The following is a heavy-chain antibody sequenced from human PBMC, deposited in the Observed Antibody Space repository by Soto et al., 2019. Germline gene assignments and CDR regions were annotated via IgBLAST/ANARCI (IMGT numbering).Heavy chain of an antibody. CDR1: GYSFTSYY. CDR3: ARDVGGLAGTKDAFDI. D-gene: IGHD6-19*01. V-gene: IGHV1-46*01. CDR2: INPSGGST. Sequence: ASVKVSCKASGYSFTSYYMHWVRQAPGQGLEWMGIINPSGGSTRYAQKFQDRVTITRDTSTSTLYMEMSSLISEDTAVYYCARDVGGLAGTKDAFDIWGQGTMVTVSS. J-gene: IGHJ3*02.